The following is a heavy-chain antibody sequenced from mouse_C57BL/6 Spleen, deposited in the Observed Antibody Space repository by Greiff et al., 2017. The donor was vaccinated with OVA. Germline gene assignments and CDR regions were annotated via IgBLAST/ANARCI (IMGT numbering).Heavy chain of an antibody. J-gene: IGHJ3*01. CDR1: GYTFTDYE. D-gene: IGHD2-4*01. CDR3: TPYDYDVDWFAY. CDR2: IDPETGGT. V-gene: IGHV1-15*01. Sequence: QVHVKQSGAELVRPGASVTLSCKASGYTFTDYEMHWVKQTPVHGLEWIGAIDPETGGTAYNQKFKGKAILTADKSSSTAYMELRSLTSEDSAVYYCTPYDYDVDWFAYWGQGTLVTVSA.